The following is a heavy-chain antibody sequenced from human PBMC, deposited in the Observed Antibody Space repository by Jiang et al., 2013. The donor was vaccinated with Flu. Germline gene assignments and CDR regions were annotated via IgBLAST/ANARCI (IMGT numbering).Heavy chain of an antibody. V-gene: IGHV1-2*02. D-gene: IGHD3-9*01. Sequence: SGAEVKKPGASVKVSCKASGYTFIDYYLHWVRQAPGQGLEWMGWINPDSGATRYAQQFQGRVTMTRDASIRTAYMDLTGLRSDDTAVYFCARILTGTGGIDYWGQGTLVTVSS. J-gene: IGHJ4*02. CDR1: GYTFIDYY. CDR2: INPDSGAT. CDR3: ARILTGTGGIDY.